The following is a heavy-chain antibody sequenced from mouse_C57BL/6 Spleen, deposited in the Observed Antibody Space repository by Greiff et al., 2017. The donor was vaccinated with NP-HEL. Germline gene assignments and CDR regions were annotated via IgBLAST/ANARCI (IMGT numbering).Heavy chain of an antibody. Sequence: QVQLQQPGAELVRPGSSVKLSCKASGYTFTSYWMHWVKQRPIQGLEWIGNIDPSDSETHYNQKFKDKATLTVDKSSSTAYMQLSSLTSEDSAVYYCARWDYDGAWFAYWGQGTLVTVSA. J-gene: IGHJ3*01. V-gene: IGHV1-52*01. D-gene: IGHD2-4*01. CDR3: ARWDYDGAWFAY. CDR2: IDPSDSET. CDR1: GYTFTSYW.